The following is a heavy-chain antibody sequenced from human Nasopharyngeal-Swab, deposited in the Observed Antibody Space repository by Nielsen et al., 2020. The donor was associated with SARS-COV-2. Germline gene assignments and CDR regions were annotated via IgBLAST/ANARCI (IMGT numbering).Heavy chain of an antibody. J-gene: IGHJ4*02. CDR3: ARDHDYGDYEVPAKPFDY. CDR2: INEDGSEK. V-gene: IGHV3-7*01. CDR1: GFTFSSYW. D-gene: IGHD4-17*01. Sequence: GVLKISCAASGFTFSSYWMSWVRQAPGKGLEWVANINEDGSEKYYVDSVKGRFTISRDNAKKSLYLQMNSLRAEDTAVYYCARDHDYGDYEVPAKPFDYWGQGTPVTVSS.